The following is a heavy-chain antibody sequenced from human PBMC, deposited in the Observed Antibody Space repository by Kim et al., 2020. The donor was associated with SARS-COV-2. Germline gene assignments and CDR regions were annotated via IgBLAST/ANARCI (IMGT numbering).Heavy chain of an antibody. D-gene: IGHD2-2*01. CDR1: GFIFSTYA. CDR3: AREGRHCSGTACYLFDY. Sequence: GGSLRLSCAASGFIFSTYAMHWVRQAPGKGPEYVSAISSNGADPYYADSVKGRFTISRDNFNNMLYLQMGSLRAEDMAVYYCAREGRHCSGTACYLFDYWGQGTLVTVSS. J-gene: IGHJ4*02. CDR2: ISSNGADP. V-gene: IGHV3-64*02.